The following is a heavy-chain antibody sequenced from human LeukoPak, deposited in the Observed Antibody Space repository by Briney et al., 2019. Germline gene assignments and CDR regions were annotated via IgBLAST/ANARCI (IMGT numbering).Heavy chain of an antibody. Sequence: SETLSLTCTVSGGSISSSSYYWSWIRQPAGKGLEWIGRIYTSGSTNYNPSLKSRVTISVDTSKNQFSLKLSSVTAADTAVYYCAREPGFRWSPFFDIWGQGTMVTVSS. D-gene: IGHD1-14*01. V-gene: IGHV4-61*02. CDR2: IYTSGST. J-gene: IGHJ3*02. CDR1: GGSISSSSYY. CDR3: AREPGFRWSPFFDI.